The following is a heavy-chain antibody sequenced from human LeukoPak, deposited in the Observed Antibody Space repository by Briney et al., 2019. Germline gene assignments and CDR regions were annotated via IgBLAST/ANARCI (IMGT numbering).Heavy chain of an antibody. CDR2: IYYSGST. D-gene: IGHD3-10*01. CDR3: ARFGARRDVRGY. J-gene: IGHJ4*02. CDR1: GGSISSSSYY. V-gene: IGHV4-39*01. Sequence: SETLSLTCTVSGGSISSSSYYWGWIRQPPGKGLEWIGSIYYSGSTYYNPSLKSRVTISVDTSKNQFSLKLSSVTAADTAVYYCARFGARRDVRGYWGQGTLVTVSS.